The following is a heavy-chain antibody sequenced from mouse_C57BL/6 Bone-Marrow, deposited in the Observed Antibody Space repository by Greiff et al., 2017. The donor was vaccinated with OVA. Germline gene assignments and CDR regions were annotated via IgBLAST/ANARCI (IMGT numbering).Heavy chain of an antibody. CDR3: TTSDGYLYYYAMDY. J-gene: IGHJ4*01. CDR1: GFNIKDYY. D-gene: IGHD2-3*01. Sequence: VQLKQSGAELVRPGASVKLSCTASGFNIKDYYMHWVKQRPEQGLEWIGRIDPEDGDTEYAPKFQGKATMTADTSSNTAYLQLSSLTSEDTAVYYCTTSDGYLYYYAMDYWGQGTSVTVSS. CDR2: IDPEDGDT. V-gene: IGHV14-1*01.